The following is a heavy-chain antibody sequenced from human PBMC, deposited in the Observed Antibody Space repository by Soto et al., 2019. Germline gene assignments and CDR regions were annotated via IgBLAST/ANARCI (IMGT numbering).Heavy chain of an antibody. CDR2: INPSGGST. J-gene: IGHJ6*02. Sequence: AVKLTCKASGYTFTSYYMHWVRQAPGQGLEWMGIINPSGGSTSYAQKFQGRVTMTRDTSTSTVYMELSSLRSEDTAVYYCAREGGWVPPQHFFVFAHHYYSMDFSCPGITVSVFS. V-gene: IGHV1-46*01. CDR3: AREGGWVPPQHFFVFAHHYYSMDF. D-gene: IGHD3-3*02. CDR1: GYTFTSYY.